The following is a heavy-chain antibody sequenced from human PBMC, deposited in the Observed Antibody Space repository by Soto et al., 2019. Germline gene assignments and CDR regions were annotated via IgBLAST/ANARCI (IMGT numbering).Heavy chain of an antibody. J-gene: IGHJ4*02. V-gene: IGHV1-8*02. D-gene: IGHD3-10*01. Sequence: QVQLVQSGAEVRKPGASVKVSCKASGYTFTNFHFNWVRQATGQGLEGIGWMNPYSGDTGNAQNFQGRVTTTRDTSINTAYMEMTSLTSDETAVYYCARGSPGPVDHWGQGTPVTVSS. CDR1: GYTFTNFH. CDR3: ARGSPGPVDH. CDR2: MNPYSGDT.